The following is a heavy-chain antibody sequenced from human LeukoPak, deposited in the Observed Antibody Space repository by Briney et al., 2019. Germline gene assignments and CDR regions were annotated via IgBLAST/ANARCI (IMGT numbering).Heavy chain of an antibody. Sequence: GGSLRLSCAASGFTFSNYAMSWVRQAPGKGLEWVSAVSGNGVSTYYADSVKGRFTISGDSSKNTLFLHMNTLRAEDTAIYYCAKDRTVEASYWYFDLWGRGTLVTVSS. D-gene: IGHD4-23*01. CDR1: GFTFSNYA. CDR2: VSGNGVST. J-gene: IGHJ2*01. CDR3: AKDRTVEASYWYFDL. V-gene: IGHV3-23*01.